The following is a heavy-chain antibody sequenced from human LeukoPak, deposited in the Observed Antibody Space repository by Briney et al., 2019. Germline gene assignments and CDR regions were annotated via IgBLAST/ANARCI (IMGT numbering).Heavy chain of an antibody. CDR2: IIPIFGTA. J-gene: IGHJ5*02. CDR1: GGTFSSYA. Sequence: SVKVSCKASGGTFSSYAISWVRQAPGQGLEWMGGIIPIFGTANYAQKFQGRVTITADESTSTAYMELSSLRSEDTAVYYCARLIRITMVRGGDLGWFDPWGQGTLVTVSS. V-gene: IGHV1-69*01. CDR3: ARLIRITMVRGGDLGWFDP. D-gene: IGHD3-10*01.